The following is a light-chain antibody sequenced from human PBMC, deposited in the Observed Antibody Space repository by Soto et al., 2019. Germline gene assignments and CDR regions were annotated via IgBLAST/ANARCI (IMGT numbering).Light chain of an antibody. CDR1: SSDVGGYNY. Sequence: QSALTQPASVSGSPGQSITISCTGTSSDVGGYNYVSWYQHHPGKAPKLMNYDVSNRPSGVSNRFSGPKSGNTASLTISGLQPEDEADYYCSSYTTGNTRQIVFGTGTKVTVL. CDR3: SSYTTGNTRQIV. CDR2: DVS. V-gene: IGLV2-14*03. J-gene: IGLJ1*01.